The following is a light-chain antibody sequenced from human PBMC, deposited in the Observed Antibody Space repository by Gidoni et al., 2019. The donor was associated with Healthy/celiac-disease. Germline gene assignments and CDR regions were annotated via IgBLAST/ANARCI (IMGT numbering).Light chain of an antibody. CDR2: AAS. V-gene: IGKV1-39*01. Sequence: DIQITQSPPSLSASVGDRVTIPCRASQTIRSYSNWYQQKPGKAPTLLIYAASSLQSGVPSRFSGSGSATEFTLIISSMQPEDFVTNYCQQSYSTARTFGQGTKVEIK. CDR1: QTIRSY. J-gene: IGKJ1*01. CDR3: QQSYSTART.